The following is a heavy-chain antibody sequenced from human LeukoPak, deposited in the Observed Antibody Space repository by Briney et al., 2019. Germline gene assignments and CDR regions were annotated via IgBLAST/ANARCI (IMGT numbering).Heavy chain of an antibody. J-gene: IGHJ4*02. D-gene: IGHD1-1*01. Sequence: SETLSLTRTVSGDSISSYYWSWIRQPPGKGLEWIAYIHYTGSTNYNPSLKSRVTISIDTSKNQFSLHLTSVTAADTAVYYCASASNNYYFDFWGQGTLVTVSS. CDR2: IHYTGST. CDR1: GDSISSYY. V-gene: IGHV4-59*12. CDR3: ASASNNYYFDF.